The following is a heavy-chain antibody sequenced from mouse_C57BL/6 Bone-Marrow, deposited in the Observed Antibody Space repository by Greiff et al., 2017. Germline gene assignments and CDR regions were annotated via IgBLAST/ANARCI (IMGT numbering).Heavy chain of an antibody. CDR3: AMDYYYGSSYGFAY. V-gene: IGHV1-81*01. Sequence: QVQLQQSGAELARPGASVKLSCKASGYTFTSYGISWVKQRTGQGLEWIGEIYPRSGNTYYNEKFKGKATLTADKSSSTAYMELRSLTSEDSAVYFCAMDYYYGSSYGFAYWGQGTLVTVSA. CDR2: IYPRSGNT. D-gene: IGHD1-1*01. J-gene: IGHJ3*01. CDR1: GYTFTSYG.